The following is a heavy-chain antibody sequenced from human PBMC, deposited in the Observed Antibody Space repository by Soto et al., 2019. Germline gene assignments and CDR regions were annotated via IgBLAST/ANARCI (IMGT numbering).Heavy chain of an antibody. CDR1: GFTFSNYW. D-gene: IGHD1-7*01. Sequence: EVQLVESGGGLVQPGGSLRLSCTASGFTFSNYWMSWVRQAPGEGLEWVANMNQDGSERYYVDSVKGRFTISRDNAKNSLYLQVSSQRAEDTAIYYCTRDRSGTMLFWGQGTLVTVSS. J-gene: IGHJ4*02. CDR3: TRDRSGTMLF. CDR2: MNQDGSER. V-gene: IGHV3-7*01.